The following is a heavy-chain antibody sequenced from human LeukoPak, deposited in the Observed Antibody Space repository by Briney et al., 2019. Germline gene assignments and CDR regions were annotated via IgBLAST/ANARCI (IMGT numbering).Heavy chain of an antibody. J-gene: IGHJ3*02. CDR2: ISGSGGST. D-gene: IGHD4-17*01. Sequence: GGSLRLSCAASGFTFSSYAMSWVRQAPGKGLEWVSAISGSGGSTYYADSVKGRFTISRDNSKNTPYLQMNSLRAEDTAVYYCAKEGESYYGDQGAFDIWGQGTMVTVSS. CDR1: GFTFSSYA. CDR3: AKEGESYYGDQGAFDI. V-gene: IGHV3-23*01.